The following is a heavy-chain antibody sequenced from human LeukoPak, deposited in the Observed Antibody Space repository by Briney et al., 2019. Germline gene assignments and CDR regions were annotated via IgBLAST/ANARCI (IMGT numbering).Heavy chain of an antibody. V-gene: IGHV3-48*03. CDR2: ISSGATTM. Sequence: GGSLRLSCAASGFIFRSFEMYWVRQAPGKGLEWIAYISSGATTMYYADSVKGRFTISRDDAKNSLFLQMNSLRAEDTAVYYCALLAVASDFDYWGQGALVTVSS. CDR1: GFIFRSFE. J-gene: IGHJ4*02. CDR3: ALLAVASDFDY. D-gene: IGHD6-19*01.